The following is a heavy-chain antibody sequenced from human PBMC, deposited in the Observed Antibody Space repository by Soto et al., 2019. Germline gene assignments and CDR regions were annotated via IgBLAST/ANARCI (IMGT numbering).Heavy chain of an antibody. Sequence: QVQLQQWGAGLLKPSETRSLTGAVYGGSFSGHYWSWIRQRQGKWLAWVWEINHSGSTNYNPSLKSRVTTSVNASMNQCSLKLNYATAADSAVYYGARGARYFTKGVCYCYFDYWGQGTLVTVSS. D-gene: IGHD2-8*01. CDR3: ARGARYFTKGVCYCYFDY. J-gene: IGHJ4*02. CDR1: GGSFSGHY. V-gene: IGHV4-34*01. CDR2: INHSGST.